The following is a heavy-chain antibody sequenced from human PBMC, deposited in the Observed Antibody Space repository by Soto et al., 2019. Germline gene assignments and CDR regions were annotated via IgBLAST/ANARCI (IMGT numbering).Heavy chain of an antibody. Sequence: SETLSLTCVVSDNSISKDIWWSWVRQPPGKGLEWIGEAHHSKGALYSPSLRSRVTVSADIFANKVSLEVRSIGAADTAVYYCAKDYMGFEYSSSIYFDYWGQGTLVTVSS. J-gene: IGHJ4*02. V-gene: IGHV4-4*02. CDR1: DNSISKDIW. CDR3: AKDYMGFEYSSSIYFDY. CDR2: AHHSKGA. D-gene: IGHD6-6*01.